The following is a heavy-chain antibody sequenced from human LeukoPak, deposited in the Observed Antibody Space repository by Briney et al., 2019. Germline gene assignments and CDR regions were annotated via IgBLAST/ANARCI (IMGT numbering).Heavy chain of an antibody. CDR1: GGTFSTHG. D-gene: IGHD5-12*01. CDR2: IIPIFGTT. CDR3: ARGDSGYDYGFDY. J-gene: IGHJ4*02. V-gene: IGHV1-69*05. Sequence: SVKVSCKASGGTFSTHGSNWVRQARGQGLEWMGGIIPIFGTTNYAQKFQGRVTITTDEPTTTCYMELRSLRSDDTAVYFCARGDSGYDYGFDYWGQGTLVTVSS.